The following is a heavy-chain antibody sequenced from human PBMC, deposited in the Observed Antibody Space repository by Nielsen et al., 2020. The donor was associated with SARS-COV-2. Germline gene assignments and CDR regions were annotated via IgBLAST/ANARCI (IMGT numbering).Heavy chain of an antibody. D-gene: IGHD6-19*01. J-gene: IGHJ6*02. Sequence: GGSLRLSCAASGFTFSSYAMSWVRQAPGKGLEWVSVIYSGGSSTYYADSVKGRFTISRDNSKNTLYLQMNSLRAEDTAVYYCAKEESSGWYDYYYYYGMDVWGQGTTVTVSS. CDR1: GFTFSSYA. CDR2: IYSGGSST. CDR3: AKEESSGWYDYYYYYGMDV. V-gene: IGHV3-23*03.